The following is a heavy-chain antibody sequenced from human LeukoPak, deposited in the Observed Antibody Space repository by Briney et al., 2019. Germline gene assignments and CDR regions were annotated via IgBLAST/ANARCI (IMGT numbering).Heavy chain of an antibody. D-gene: IGHD6-13*01. J-gene: IGHJ4*02. CDR2: IRYDGSNK. V-gene: IGHV3-30*02. CDR3: AKEGAGTADY. CDR1: GFTFSSYG. Sequence: QAGGSLRLSCAASGFTFSSYGMHWVREAPGKGLEWVAFIRYDGSNKYYADSVKGRFTISRDNSKNTLYLQMNSLRAEDTAVYYCAKEGAGTADYWGQGTLVTVSS.